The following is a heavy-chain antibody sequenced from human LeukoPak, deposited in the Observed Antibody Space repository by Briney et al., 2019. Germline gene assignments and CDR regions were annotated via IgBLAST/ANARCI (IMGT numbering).Heavy chain of an antibody. Sequence: SPSETLSLTCTVSGGSISSSSYYWGWIRQPPGKGLEWIGSIYYSGSTYYSPSLKSRVTISVDTSKNQFSLKLRSVTAADTAVYYCARHRYYGSGSYYLDYWGQGTLVTVSS. CDR1: GGSISSSSYY. J-gene: IGHJ4*02. D-gene: IGHD3-10*01. CDR3: ARHRYYGSGSYYLDY. CDR2: IYYSGST. V-gene: IGHV4-39*01.